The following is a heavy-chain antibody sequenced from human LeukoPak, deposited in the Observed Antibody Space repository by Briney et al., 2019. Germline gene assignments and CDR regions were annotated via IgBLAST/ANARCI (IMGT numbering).Heavy chain of an antibody. J-gene: IGHJ4*02. CDR2: IYYSGST. CDR1: GGSISSYY. CDR3: ARIEDYGGNSINY. Sequence: PSETLSLTCTVSGGSISSYYWSWIRQPPGKGLEWIGYIYYSGSTNYNPSLKSRVTISVDTSKNQFSLKLSSVTAADTAVYYCARIEDYGGNSINYWGQGTLVTVSS. V-gene: IGHV4-59*01. D-gene: IGHD4-23*01.